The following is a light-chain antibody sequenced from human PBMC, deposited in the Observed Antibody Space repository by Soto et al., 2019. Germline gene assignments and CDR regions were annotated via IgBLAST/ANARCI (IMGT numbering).Light chain of an antibody. Sequence: EYVFTQSPGALSLSKGERATLYCRASQSVGSSHLAWYQQKPGQAPRLLIYGASSRATGIPDRFSGSGSGTDFTLTISRLEPEDFAVYYCQPYGSSPSIPFGQGTRLAV. CDR2: GAS. CDR3: QPYGSSPSIP. V-gene: IGKV3-20*01. J-gene: IGKJ5*01. CDR1: QSVGSSH.